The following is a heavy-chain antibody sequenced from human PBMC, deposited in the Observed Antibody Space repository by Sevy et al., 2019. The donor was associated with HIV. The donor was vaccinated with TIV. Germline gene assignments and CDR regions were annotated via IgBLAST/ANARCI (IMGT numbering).Heavy chain of an antibody. J-gene: IGHJ6*02. D-gene: IGHD3-16*02. V-gene: IGHV1-69*13. CDR2: IIHIFSTA. Sequence: ASVKVSCKASGGTFSSYAISWVRQAPGQGLEWMGGIIHIFSTANYAQKFQGRVTITADESTSTAYMELSSLRSEDTAVCYCARALRISQKVYYYYCYGMDFWGQGTTVTVSS. CDR3: ARALRISQKVYYYYCYGMDF. CDR1: GGTFSSYA.